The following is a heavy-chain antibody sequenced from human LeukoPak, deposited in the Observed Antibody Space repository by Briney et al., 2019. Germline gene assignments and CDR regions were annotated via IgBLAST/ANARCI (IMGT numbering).Heavy chain of an antibody. CDR3: ARLANIVVVPAAIRYNWFDP. V-gene: IGHV4-39*07. D-gene: IGHD2-2*01. J-gene: IGHJ5*02. Sequence: SETLSLTCTVSGGSISSSSYYWGWIRQPPGKGLEWIGEINHSGSTNYNPSLKSRVTISVDTSKNQFSLKLSSVTAADTAVYYCARLANIVVVPAAIRYNWFDPWGQGTLVTVSS. CDR1: GGSISSSSYY. CDR2: INHSGST.